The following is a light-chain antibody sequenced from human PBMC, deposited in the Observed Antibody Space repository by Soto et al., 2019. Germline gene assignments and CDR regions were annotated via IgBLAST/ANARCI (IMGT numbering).Light chain of an antibody. CDR2: KVS. CDR1: QSISSW. CDR3: QQYNNYART. Sequence: DIQMTQSPSTLSASVGDRVSITCRASQSISSWLAWYQQKPGKAPKLLIYKVSSLKSGVPSRFSGSGSGTEFTPTISSLQPHDFATSYCQQYNNYARTFGQGTQLEIK. J-gene: IGKJ1*01. V-gene: IGKV1-5*03.